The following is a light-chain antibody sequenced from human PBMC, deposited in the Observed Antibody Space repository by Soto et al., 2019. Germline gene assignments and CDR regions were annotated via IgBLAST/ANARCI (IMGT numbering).Light chain of an antibody. CDR3: QQLYTLPFT. CDR2: EAS. J-gene: IGKJ5*01. CDR1: HDIRTF. V-gene: IGKV1-9*01. Sequence: DIQLTQSPSLLSASIGDRVTITCRASHDIRTFLAWYQQKPGKAPKLLIYEASTLQSGVPSRFSGSGSGTEFTLTISGLLPEDFAAYHCQQLYTLPFTFGQGTRL.